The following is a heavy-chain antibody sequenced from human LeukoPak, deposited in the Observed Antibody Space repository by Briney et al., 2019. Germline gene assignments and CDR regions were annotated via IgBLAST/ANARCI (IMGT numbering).Heavy chain of an antibody. CDR2: IKQDGSEK. D-gene: IGHD2-15*01. J-gene: IGHJ5*02. Sequence: PGGSLRLSCEASGFTFSSYWMSWVRQAPGKGLEWVANIKQDGSEKYYVDSVKGRFTISRDNAKNSLYLQMNSLRAEDTAVYYCAREVVVAAYNWFDPWGQGTLVTVSS. CDR1: GFTFSSYW. V-gene: IGHV3-7*01. CDR3: AREVVVAAYNWFDP.